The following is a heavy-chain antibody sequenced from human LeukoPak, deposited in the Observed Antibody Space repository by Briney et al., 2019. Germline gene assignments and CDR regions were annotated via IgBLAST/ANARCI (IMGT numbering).Heavy chain of an antibody. J-gene: IGHJ5*02. CDR3: ARDPCSGGSCYSPGWFDP. V-gene: IGHV1-2*02. CDR1: GYTFTGYY. Sequence: ASVKVSCKASGYTFTGYYMHWVRQAPGQGLEWMGWINPNSGGTNYAQKFQGRVTMTRDTSISTAYMELGRLRSDDTAMYYCARDPCSGGSCYSPGWFDPWGQGTLVTVSS. D-gene: IGHD2-15*01. CDR2: INPNSGGT.